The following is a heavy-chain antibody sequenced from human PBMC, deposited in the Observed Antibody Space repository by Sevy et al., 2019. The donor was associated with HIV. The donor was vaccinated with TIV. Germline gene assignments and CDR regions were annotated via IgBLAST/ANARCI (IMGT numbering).Heavy chain of an antibody. Sequence: GGSLRLSCAVSGFTFRSYWMNWVRQAPGKGLEWVAHIKVDGSEKYHVDSVKGRFTTSRDNAKNSLFLQMNSLRVEDTAVYYCARDCSSTSCLWGLDVWGQGTAVTVSS. J-gene: IGHJ6*02. D-gene: IGHD2-2*01. CDR1: GFTFRSYW. V-gene: IGHV3-7*03. CDR2: IKVDGSEK. CDR3: ARDCSSTSCLWGLDV.